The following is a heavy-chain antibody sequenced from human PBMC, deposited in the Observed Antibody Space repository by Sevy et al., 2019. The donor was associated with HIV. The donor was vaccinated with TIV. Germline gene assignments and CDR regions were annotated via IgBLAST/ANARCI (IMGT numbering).Heavy chain of an antibody. CDR3: ASDGIAARYGMDV. D-gene: IGHD6-13*01. CDR2: IIPIFGTA. CDR1: GGTFSSFA. Sequence: ASVKVSCKASGGTFSSFAISWVRQAPGQGLEWMGGIIPIFGTANYAQKFQGRVTITADESTSTAYMELSSLRSEDTAVYYCASDGIAARYGMDVWGQGTTVTVSS. J-gene: IGHJ6*02. V-gene: IGHV1-69*13.